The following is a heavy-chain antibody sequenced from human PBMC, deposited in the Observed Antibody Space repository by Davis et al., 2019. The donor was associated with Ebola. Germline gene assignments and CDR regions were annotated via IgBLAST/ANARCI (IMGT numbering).Heavy chain of an antibody. CDR1: GVTLTSYN. D-gene: IGHD1-26*01. J-gene: IGHJ3*02. CDR2: VIPILGTA. Sequence: SVKVSCKASGVTLTSYNINWVRRAPGQGLEWIGGVIPILGTAKNAQKFQGRVTITADKSTSTAYMELSSLRSEDTAVYYCASPQWELSSNPHGAFDIWGQGTMVTVSS. V-gene: IGHV1-69*08. CDR3: ASPQWELSSNPHGAFDI.